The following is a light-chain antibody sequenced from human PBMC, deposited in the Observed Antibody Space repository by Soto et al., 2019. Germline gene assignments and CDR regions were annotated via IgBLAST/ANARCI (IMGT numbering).Light chain of an antibody. V-gene: IGKV3-11*01. CDR3: QQRSNWPPVT. CDR2: DAS. J-gene: IGKJ4*01. CDR1: QSINRH. Sequence: EIVLPQSPATLSLSPGEMSSLSCRASQSINRHLAWYRQKPGQAPRLLIYDASNRATGIPARFSGSGSGTDFTLTISSLEPEDFGVYYCQQRSNWPPVTFGGGTKVDIK.